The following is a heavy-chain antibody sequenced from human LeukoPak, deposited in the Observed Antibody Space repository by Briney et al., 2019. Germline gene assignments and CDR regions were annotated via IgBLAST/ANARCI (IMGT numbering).Heavy chain of an antibody. Sequence: SETLSHTCTVSGGSISSYYWSWIRQPAGKRLEWIGRIYTSGSTNYNPSLKSRVTMSVDTSKNQFSLKLSSVTAADTAVYYCARSYYDYVWGSYPYFDYWGQGTLVTVSS. D-gene: IGHD3-16*02. V-gene: IGHV4-4*07. CDR2: IYTSGST. CDR3: ARSYYDYVWGSYPYFDY. CDR1: GGSISSYY. J-gene: IGHJ4*02.